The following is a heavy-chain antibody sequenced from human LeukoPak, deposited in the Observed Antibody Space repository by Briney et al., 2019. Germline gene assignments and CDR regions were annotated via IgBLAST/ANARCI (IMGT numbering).Heavy chain of an antibody. CDR2: MSYSGST. V-gene: IGHV4-59*12. Sequence: SETLSLTCTVSGGSISSYYWSWIRQPPGKGLEWIGYMSYSGSTNYNPSLKSRVTISVDTSKNQFSLKLSSVTAADTAVYYCARDVGRYTNGYRPTELYWYFDLWGRGTRVTVSS. J-gene: IGHJ2*01. D-gene: IGHD5-18*01. CDR3: ARDVGRYTNGYRPTELYWYFDL. CDR1: GGSISSYY.